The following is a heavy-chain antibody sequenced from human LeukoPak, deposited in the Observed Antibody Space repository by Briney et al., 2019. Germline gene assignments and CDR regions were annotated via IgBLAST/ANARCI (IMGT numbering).Heavy chain of an antibody. CDR1: GGSISSYY. Sequence: SETLSLTCTVSGGSISSYYWSWIRQPPGKGLEWIGDIHNSGSTNNNPSLKSRVTISVDTSKNQFSLKLSSVTAADTAVYYCARHSSKAAAGTFDYWGQGTLVTVSS. J-gene: IGHJ4*02. CDR2: IHNSGST. V-gene: IGHV4-59*08. D-gene: IGHD6-13*01. CDR3: ARHSSKAAAGTFDY.